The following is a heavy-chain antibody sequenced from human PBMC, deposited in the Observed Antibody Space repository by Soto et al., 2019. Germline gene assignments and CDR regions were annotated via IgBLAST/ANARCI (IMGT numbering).Heavy chain of an antibody. V-gene: IGHV3-53*01. CDR3: ARDTYGELDY. D-gene: IGHD4-17*01. J-gene: IGHJ4*02. CDR1: GFTVSSNY. CDR2: IYNGGST. Sequence: EVLLVESGGGLIQPGGSLRLSCAASGFTVSSNYMSWVRQAPGKGLEWVSSIYNGGSTYYADSVKGRFTISRDNSKNTLYLQMNSLRADDTAVYYCARDTYGELDYWGQGTLVTVSS.